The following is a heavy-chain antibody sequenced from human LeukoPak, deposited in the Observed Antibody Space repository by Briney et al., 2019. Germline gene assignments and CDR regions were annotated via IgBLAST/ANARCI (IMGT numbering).Heavy chain of an antibody. V-gene: IGHV3-23*01. CDR1: GFIFSSYA. D-gene: IGHD3-10*01. Sequence: PGGSLRLSCAASGFIFSSYAMSWVRQAPGKGLEWVSAISGSGGSTYYADSVKGRFTISRDNSKNTLYLQMNSLRAEDTAVYYCAKSGVLFGAYYFDYWGQGTLVTVSS. CDR2: ISGSGGST. CDR3: AKSGVLFGAYYFDY. J-gene: IGHJ4*02.